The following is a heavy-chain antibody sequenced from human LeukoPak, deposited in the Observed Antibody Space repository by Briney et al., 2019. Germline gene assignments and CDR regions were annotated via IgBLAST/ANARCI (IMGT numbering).Heavy chain of an antibody. J-gene: IGHJ6*02. V-gene: IGHV3-21*04. CDR2: ISSSSSYI. Sequence: GGSLRLSCAASGFTFSSYSMNWVRQAPGKGLEWVSSISSSSSYIYYADSVKGRFTISRDNAKNSLYLQMNSLRAEDTAVYYCARDNRHFGGGKRVGYYYYGMDVWGQGTTVTVSS. D-gene: IGHD4-23*01. CDR1: GFTFSSYS. CDR3: ARDNRHFGGGKRVGYYYYGMDV.